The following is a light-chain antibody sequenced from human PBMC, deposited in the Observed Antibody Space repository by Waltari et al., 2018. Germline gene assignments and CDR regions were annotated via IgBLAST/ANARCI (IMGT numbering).Light chain of an antibody. CDR3: GTWDSSLSAVV. Sequence: QSVLTQPPSVSAAPGQKVTISCSGSSSNIGNNYVSWYQQLPGTAPKLLIYDNNKRPSGIPDRCSGSTSGTSATLGITGLQTGDEADYYCGTWDSSLSAVVFGGGTKLTVL. V-gene: IGLV1-51*01. CDR2: DNN. CDR1: SSNIGNNY. J-gene: IGLJ2*01.